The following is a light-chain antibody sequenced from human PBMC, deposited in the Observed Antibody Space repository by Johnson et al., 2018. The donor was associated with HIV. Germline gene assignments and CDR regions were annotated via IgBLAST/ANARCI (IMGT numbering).Light chain of an antibody. V-gene: IGLV1-51*02. J-gene: IGLJ1*01. CDR3: GTWDSRLSAGNV. CDR2: ENN. CDR1: SSNIGDNF. Sequence: SVLTQPPSVSAAPGQKVTISCSGSSSNIGDNFVSWYQQLPGRAPKLLIYENNKRPSGIPDRFSGSKSGTSASLGITGLQTGDEADYYCGTWDSRLSAGNVFGTGTKVTVL.